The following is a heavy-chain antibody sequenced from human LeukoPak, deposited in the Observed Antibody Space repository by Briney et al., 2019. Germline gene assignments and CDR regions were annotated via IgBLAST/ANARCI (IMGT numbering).Heavy chain of an antibody. CDR3: VRDRGGTYSGDNLFDP. CDR1: GFTFSSYA. CDR2: IIGDGTTT. J-gene: IGHJ5*02. Sequence: PGGSLRLSCAASGFTFSSYAMSWVRQAPGKGLEWLSYIIGDGTTTRYADSVRDRFTISRDNDKNSLYLQMNSLRADDTAVYYYVRDRGGTYSGDNLFDPWGQGTLVTVSS. V-gene: IGHV3-48*03. D-gene: IGHD1/OR15-1a*01.